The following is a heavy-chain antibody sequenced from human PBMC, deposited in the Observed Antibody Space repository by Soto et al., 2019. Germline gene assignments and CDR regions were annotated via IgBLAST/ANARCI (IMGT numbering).Heavy chain of an antibody. D-gene: IGHD3-3*01. CDR3: ARGGVSTRTFDY. CDR1: GYNFAGYW. V-gene: IGHV5-51*01. Sequence: GESLKISCKGSGYNFAGYWIAWVRQMPGKGLELMGIIYPSDSDTRYRPSFQGQVTISADKSISSAYLQWSSLRASDTAMYYRARGGVSTRTFDYWGQGTPVTV. J-gene: IGHJ4*02. CDR2: IYPSDSDT.